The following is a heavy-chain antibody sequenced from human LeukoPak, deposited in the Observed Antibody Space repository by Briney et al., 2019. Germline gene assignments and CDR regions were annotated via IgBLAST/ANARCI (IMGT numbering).Heavy chain of an antibody. CDR3: AGIPVFGVVLHQEPV. Sequence: SVKVSCKASGYSFTDYDINWVRQAPGQGLEWMGVFIPILGTANSTQKFRDRVTITADISTNTAYMELSSLRSEDTAVYFCAGIPVFGVVLHQEPVWGKGTTVTVSS. CDR2: FIPILGTA. J-gene: IGHJ6*04. D-gene: IGHD3-3*01. CDR1: GYSFTDYD. V-gene: IGHV1-69*10.